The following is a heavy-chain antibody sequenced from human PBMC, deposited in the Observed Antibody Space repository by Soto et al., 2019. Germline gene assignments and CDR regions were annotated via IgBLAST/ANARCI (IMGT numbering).Heavy chain of an antibody. J-gene: IGHJ4*02. CDR2: ISGSGGST. V-gene: IGHV3-23*01. CDR1: GFTFSSYA. CDR3: ATITMVRGVSLGY. D-gene: IGHD3-10*01. Sequence: PGGSLRLSCAASGFTFSSYAMSWVRQSPGKGLEWVSAISGSGGSTYYADCVKGRFTISRDNSKNTLYLQMNSLRAEDTAVYYCATITMVRGVSLGYWGQGTLVTVSS.